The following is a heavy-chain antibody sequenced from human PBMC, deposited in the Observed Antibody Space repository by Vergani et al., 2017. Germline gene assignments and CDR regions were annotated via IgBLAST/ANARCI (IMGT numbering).Heavy chain of an antibody. D-gene: IGHD1-26*01. CDR1: GGTFSSYT. V-gene: IGHV1-69*02. CDR2: IIPIVDIA. J-gene: IGHJ5*02. Sequence: QVQLVQSGAEVKKPGSSVKVSCKASGGTFSSYTISWVRQAPGQGLEWMGRIIPIVDIANYAQKFQGRVTMTTDTSTSTAYMELRSLRSDDTAVYYCARVHLKVAKGGFDPWGQGTLVTVSS. CDR3: ARVHLKVAKGGFDP.